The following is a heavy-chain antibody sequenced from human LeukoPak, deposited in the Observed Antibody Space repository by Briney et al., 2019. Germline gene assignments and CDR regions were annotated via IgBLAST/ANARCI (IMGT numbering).Heavy chain of an antibody. V-gene: IGHV3-48*04. CDR1: GFTFSNYG. D-gene: IGHD4-17*01. J-gene: IGHJ3*02. CDR3: AREATPYGDYGDAFDI. CDR2: IRPNDGTT. Sequence: GGSLRLSCEASGFTFSNYGMNWVRQAPGKGLEWVSYIRPNDGTTHYADSVKGRFTISRDNAKNSLYLQMNSLRAEDTAVYYCAREATPYGDYGDAFDIWGQGTMVTVSS.